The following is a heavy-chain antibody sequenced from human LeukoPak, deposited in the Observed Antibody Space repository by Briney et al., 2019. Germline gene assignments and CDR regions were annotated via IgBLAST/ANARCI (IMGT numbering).Heavy chain of an antibody. CDR2: ICTISAYI. D-gene: IGHD4-17*01. Sequence: GGSLRLSCVVSGFTFSSYSMNWVRQAPGKGLEWVAPICTISAYIYYSDSIKGRFTISRDNAKNSLYLQMNSLGAEDTGLYYCARGSTTAQRKDAFDIWGQGTMVTVSS. J-gene: IGHJ3*02. V-gene: IGHV3-21*01. CDR3: ARGSTTAQRKDAFDI. CDR1: GFTFSSYS.